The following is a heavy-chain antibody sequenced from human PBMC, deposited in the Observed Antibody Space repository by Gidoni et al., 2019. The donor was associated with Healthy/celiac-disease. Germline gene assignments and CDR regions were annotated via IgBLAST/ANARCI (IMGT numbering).Heavy chain of an antibody. CDR2: IVVGSGNT. J-gene: IGHJ4*02. Sequence: QMQLVQSGPEVKKPGTSVKVSCKAPGFTFTSSAVQWVRQARGQRLEWIGWIVVGSGNTNYAQKFQERVTITRDMSTSTAYMELSSLRSEDTAVYYCAASFPPDSSGYYYVRSEFYFDYWGQGTLVTVSS. CDR1: GFTFTSSA. D-gene: IGHD3-22*01. CDR3: AASFPPDSSGYYYVRSEFYFDY. V-gene: IGHV1-58*01.